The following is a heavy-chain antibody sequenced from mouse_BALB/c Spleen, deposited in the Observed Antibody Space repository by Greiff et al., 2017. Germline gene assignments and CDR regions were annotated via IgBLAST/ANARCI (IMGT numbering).Heavy chain of an antibody. J-gene: IGHJ2*01. Sequence: QVQLQQSGAELAKPGASVKMSCKASGYTFTSYWMHWVKQRPGQGLEWIGYINPSTGYTEYNQKFKDKATLTADKSSSTAYMQLSSLTSEDSAVYYCARGHNYYGSRAGTGDFDYWGQGTTLTVSS. CDR3: ARGHNYYGSRAGTGDFDY. CDR2: INPSTGYT. V-gene: IGHV1-7*01. D-gene: IGHD1-1*01. CDR1: GYTFTSYW.